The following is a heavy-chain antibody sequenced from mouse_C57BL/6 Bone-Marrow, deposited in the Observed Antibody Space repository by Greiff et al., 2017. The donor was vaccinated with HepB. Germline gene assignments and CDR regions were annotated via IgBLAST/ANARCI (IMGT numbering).Heavy chain of an antibody. CDR2: INPNNGGT. Sequence: EVQLQQSGPELVKPGASVKMSCKASGYTFTDYNIHWVKQSHGKSLEWIGYINPNNGGTSYNQKFKGKATLTVNKSSSTAYMELRSLTSEDSAVYYCARDYYGSPWYFDVWGTGTTVTVSS. CDR3: ARDYYGSPWYFDV. D-gene: IGHD1-1*01. CDR1: GYTFTDYN. V-gene: IGHV1-22*01. J-gene: IGHJ1*03.